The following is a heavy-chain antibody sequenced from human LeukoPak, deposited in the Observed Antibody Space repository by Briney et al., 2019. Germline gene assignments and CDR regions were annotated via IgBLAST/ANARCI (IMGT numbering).Heavy chain of an antibody. J-gene: IGHJ4*02. CDR3: GLDISGGGY. CDR1: GVSFSGSY. V-gene: IGHV4-34*01. D-gene: IGHD3-3*02. CDR2: INDSGST. Sequence: LETLSLTCAVYGVSFSGSYWNWVRQPPGHRLEWIGEINDSGSTNYNPSLESRVPISGDTSKTQFSLKMRSVIAPDMAVYYCGLDISGGGYWGQGTLVTVSS.